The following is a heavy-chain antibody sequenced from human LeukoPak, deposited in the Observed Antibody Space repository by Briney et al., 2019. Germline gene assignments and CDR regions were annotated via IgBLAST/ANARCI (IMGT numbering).Heavy chain of an antibody. V-gene: IGHV3-53*01. CDR3: ARGLGYCTSTTCLLPFDY. J-gene: IGHJ4*02. CDR1: GFTVSTYY. D-gene: IGHD2-2*01. CDR2: IYSGCST. Sequence: GGSLRLSCAASGFTVSTYYMTWVHQAPGQGLECVSVIYSGCSTYYADSVKGRFTVSRDNSKNTLYLQMNSLRAEDTAMYYCARGLGYCTSTTCLLPFDYWGQGTLVTVSS.